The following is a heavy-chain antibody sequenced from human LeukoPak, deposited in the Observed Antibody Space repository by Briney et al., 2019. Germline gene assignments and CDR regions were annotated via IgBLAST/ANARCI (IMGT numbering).Heavy chain of an antibody. CDR1: GFTVSSNY. D-gene: IGHD6-19*01. CDR3: ARVPSGWYATY. J-gene: IGHJ1*01. Sequence: GGSLRLSCAASGFTVSSNYMSWVRQAPGKGLEWVSVIYSGGSTYYADSVKGRFTISRDNSKNTLYLQMNSLRAEDTAVYYCARVPSGWYATYWGQGTLVTVSS. V-gene: IGHV3-66*02. CDR2: IYSGGST.